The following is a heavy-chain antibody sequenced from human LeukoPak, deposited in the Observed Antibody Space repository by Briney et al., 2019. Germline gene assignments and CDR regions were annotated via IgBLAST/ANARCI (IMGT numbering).Heavy chain of an antibody. CDR2: IYPGGDT. CDR1: GFIVTGYY. Sequence: HPGGSLRLSCAASGFIVTGYYMSWVRQAPGKGLEWVSLIYPGGDTHYADSVKGRFIISRDNSKNTLYLQMNSLRVEDTAVYYCARVMGESALYDPFDYWGQGTLVTVSS. J-gene: IGHJ4*02. D-gene: IGHD3-16*02. CDR3: ARVMGESALYDPFDY. V-gene: IGHV3-53*01.